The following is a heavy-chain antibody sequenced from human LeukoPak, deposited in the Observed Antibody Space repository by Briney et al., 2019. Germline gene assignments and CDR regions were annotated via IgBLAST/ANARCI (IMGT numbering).Heavy chain of an antibody. CDR1: GFTFSSYA. Sequence: GGSLRLSCAASGFTFSSYAMSWVRQAPGKGLEWVSAISGSGGSTYYADSGKGRFTISRDNSKNTLYLQMNSLRAEETAVYYCAKSSRLGLQRDWFDPWGQGTLVTVSS. V-gene: IGHV3-23*01. D-gene: IGHD5-24*01. CDR2: ISGSGGST. J-gene: IGHJ5*02. CDR3: AKSSRLGLQRDWFDP.